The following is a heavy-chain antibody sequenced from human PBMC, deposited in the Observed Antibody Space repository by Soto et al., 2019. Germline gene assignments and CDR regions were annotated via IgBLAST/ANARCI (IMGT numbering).Heavy chain of an antibody. Sequence: PSETLSLTCTVSADSISNYYWSWIRQPPGKGLEWIGYFSYRGSTNYNPSLKSRVTISVDTSKNQFSLNVSSVTAADTAVYYCGSQVGIAARPWFYYYYMDVWGKVTTFTVPS. J-gene: IGHJ6*03. CDR1: ADSISNYY. D-gene: IGHD6-6*01. CDR2: FSYRGST. CDR3: GSQVGIAARPWFYYYYMDV. V-gene: IGHV4-59*08.